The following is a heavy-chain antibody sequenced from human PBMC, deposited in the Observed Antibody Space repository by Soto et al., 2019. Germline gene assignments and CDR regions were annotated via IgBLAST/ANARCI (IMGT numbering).Heavy chain of an antibody. J-gene: IGHJ4*02. CDR2: ILPIFGTA. CDR1: GGTFSSYA. Sequence: QVQLVQSGAEVKKPGSSVKVSCKASGGTFSSYAISWVRQAPGQGLEWMGGILPIFGTANYVQKFQGRVTLTADGSTGTADIELHGLRSEDTAVDSSTGGAITEVGAAAPHVDYWGQGTLVTVSS. CDR3: TGGAITEVGAAAPHVDY. V-gene: IGHV1-69*12. D-gene: IGHD2-15*01.